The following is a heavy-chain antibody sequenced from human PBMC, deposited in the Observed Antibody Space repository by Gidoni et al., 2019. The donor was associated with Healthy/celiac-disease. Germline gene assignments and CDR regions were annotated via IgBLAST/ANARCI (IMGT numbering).Heavy chain of an antibody. CDR1: GFTFDDYA. Sequence: EVQLVESGGGLVQPGRSLRLSCAASGFTFDDYARHWVRQAPGKGLEWVSGISWNSGSIGYADSVKGRFTISRDNAKNSLYLQMNSLRAEDTALYYCAKDRGYCSGGSCYNWFDPWGQGTLVTVSS. V-gene: IGHV3-9*01. CDR3: AKDRGYCSGGSCYNWFDP. CDR2: ISWNSGSI. J-gene: IGHJ5*02. D-gene: IGHD2-15*01.